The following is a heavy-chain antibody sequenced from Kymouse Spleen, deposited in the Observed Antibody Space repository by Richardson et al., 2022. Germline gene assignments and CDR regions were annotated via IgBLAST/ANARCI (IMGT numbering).Heavy chain of an antibody. J-gene: IGHJ4*02. CDR2: INHSGST. CDR3: ARGERSSWYTNYFDY. Sequence: QVQLQQWGAGLLKPSETLSLTCAVYGGSFSGYYWSWIRQPPGKGLEWIGEINHSGSTNYNPSLKSRVTISVDTSKNQFSLKLSSVTAADTAVYYCARGERSSWYTNYFDYWGQGTLVTVSS. D-gene: IGHD6-13*01. CDR1: GGSFSGYY. V-gene: IGHV4-34*01.